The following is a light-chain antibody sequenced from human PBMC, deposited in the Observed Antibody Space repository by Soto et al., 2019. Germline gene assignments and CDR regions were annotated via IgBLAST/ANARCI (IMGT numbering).Light chain of an antibody. CDR3: SSYTSSSTFGV. CDR1: SSDVGGYNY. CDR2: DVS. V-gene: IGLV2-14*01. Sequence: QSALTQPASVSGSPGQSITISCTGTSSDVGGYNYVSWYQQHPGKAPKLMIYDVSNRPSGVSNRFSGSKSGNMASLTISGLQAEDEADYYCSSYTSSSTFGVFGTGTKVTVL. J-gene: IGLJ1*01.